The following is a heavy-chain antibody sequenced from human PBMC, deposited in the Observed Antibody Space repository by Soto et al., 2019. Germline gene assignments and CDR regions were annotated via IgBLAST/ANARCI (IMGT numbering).Heavy chain of an antibody. D-gene: IGHD3-10*01. CDR3: AHLPDLVRGVRF. CDR2: IYWDDDK. V-gene: IGHV2-5*02. CDR1: GFSLSTSGVG. J-gene: IGHJ3*01. Sequence: QITLKESGPTLVKPTQTLTLTCTFSGFSLSTSGVGVGWIRQPPGKALEWLALIYWDDDKRYSPSLKSRLTITTDTSKNQVVLTMTNIDPVDTATYCCAHLPDLVRGVRFWGQGTMVTVSS.